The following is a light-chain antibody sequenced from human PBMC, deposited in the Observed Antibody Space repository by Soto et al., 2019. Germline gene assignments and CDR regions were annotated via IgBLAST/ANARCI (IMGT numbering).Light chain of an antibody. V-gene: IGLV4-69*01. CDR3: QTWVTGPPWV. Sequence: QAVVTHSPSASASLGASVKLTCTLSSGHSTYAIAWHQQQPEKGPRYLMKLNNDGSHTKGDGIPDRFSGSSSGAERYLTISSLQSEDEADYYCQTWVTGPPWVFGGGTKLTVL. J-gene: IGLJ3*02. CDR2: LNNDGSH. CDR1: SGHSTYA.